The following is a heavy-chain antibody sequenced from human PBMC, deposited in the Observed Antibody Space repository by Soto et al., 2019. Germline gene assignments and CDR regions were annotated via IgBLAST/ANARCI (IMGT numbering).Heavy chain of an antibody. CDR3: ARDLWVEPELYYYGMDV. D-gene: IGHD1-1*01. J-gene: IGHJ6*02. V-gene: IGHV4-30-4*01. CDR1: GDSISSADYY. CDR2: IFYSGTT. Sequence: SETLSLTCTVSGDSISSADYYWSWILQTPGKGLEWIGHIFYSGTTYYNPSLRSRVTISVDTSKNQFSLRLSSVTAADTAVYYCARDLWVEPELYYYGMDVWGQGTTVTVSS.